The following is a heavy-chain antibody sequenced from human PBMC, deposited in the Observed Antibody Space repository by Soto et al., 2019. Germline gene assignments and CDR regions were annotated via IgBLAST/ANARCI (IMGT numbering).Heavy chain of an antibody. CDR2: ISGSDGKT. CDR1: GFSFGSYA. Sequence: PGGSLILSCAASGFSFGSYALSWVRQAPGKGLEWVSTISGSDGKTFYADSVKGRFSISRDTSQNTLYLQMNSLRADDTAIYYCARWSYLDYWGQGTRVTVSS. CDR3: ARWSYLDY. V-gene: IGHV3-23*01. J-gene: IGHJ4*02. D-gene: IGHD3-3*01.